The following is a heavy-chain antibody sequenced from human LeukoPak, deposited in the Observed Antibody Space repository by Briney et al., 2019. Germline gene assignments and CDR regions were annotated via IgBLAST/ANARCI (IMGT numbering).Heavy chain of an antibody. CDR3: ARSDYSKHYYYYYMDV. CDR2: IYYSGST. CDR1: GGSISSGGYY. D-gene: IGHD4-11*01. J-gene: IGHJ6*03. V-gene: IGHV4-31*03. Sequence: SETLSLTCTVSGGSISSGGYYWRWIRQHPGKGLEWIVYIYYSGSTYYNPSLKSRVTISVDTSKNQFSLKLSSVTAADPAVYYCARSDYSKHYYYYYMDVWGKGTTVTVSS.